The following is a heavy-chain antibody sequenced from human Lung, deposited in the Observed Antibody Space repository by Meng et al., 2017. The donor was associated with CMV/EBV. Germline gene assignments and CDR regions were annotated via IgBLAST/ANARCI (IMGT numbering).Heavy chain of an antibody. J-gene: IGHJ4*02. CDR2: NKSEADGGTT. V-gene: IGHV3-15*01. D-gene: IGHD3-16*01. Sequence: CVGSGVTFNSGWMRWVRQGPGKGLEWIARNKSEADGGTTDYDEPVKGRFSISRDESENTLFLQMSSLKTEDTAVYFCTTNFHSPTGLWGQGTLVTVSS. CDR1: GVTFNSGW. CDR3: TTNFHSPTGL.